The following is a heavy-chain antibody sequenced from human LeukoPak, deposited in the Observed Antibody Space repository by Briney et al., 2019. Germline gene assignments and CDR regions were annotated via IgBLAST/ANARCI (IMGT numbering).Heavy chain of an antibody. V-gene: IGHV3-33*06. CDR3: AKVRDTRDWYKDAFDV. CDR1: GFTFSSYG. CDR2: IWYDGSNK. Sequence: GGSLRLSCAASGFTFSSYGMHWVRQAPGKGLEWVAVIWYDGSNKYYADSVKGRFTISRDNSKNTLYLQMSSLTAEDTAMYYCAKVRDTRDWYKDAFDVWGQGTRVTVSS. D-gene: IGHD6-19*01. J-gene: IGHJ3*01.